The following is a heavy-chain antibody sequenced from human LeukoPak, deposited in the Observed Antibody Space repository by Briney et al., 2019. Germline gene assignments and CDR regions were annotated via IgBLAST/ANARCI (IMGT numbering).Heavy chain of an antibody. D-gene: IGHD5-12*01. CDR1: GFTFSNYL. Sequence: GGSLTLSCTVSGFTFSNYLMSWVRQAPGKGLEWVANIKQDGSETFYVDSVKGRFTISRDNAKNSLYLQMNSLRAEDTAVYYCASYRTVAKTNWFDSWGQGTLVTVSS. V-gene: IGHV3-7*01. J-gene: IGHJ5*01. CDR2: IKQDGSET. CDR3: ASYRTVAKTNWFDS.